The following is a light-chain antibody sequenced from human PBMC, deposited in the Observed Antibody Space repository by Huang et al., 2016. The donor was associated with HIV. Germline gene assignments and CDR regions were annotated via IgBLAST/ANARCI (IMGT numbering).Light chain of an antibody. CDR2: GAS. CDR1: QRVNDNY. Sequence: EHVLTQSPGTLSCSPGERATLSCRASQRVNDNYLAWYQQKPGQAPRLLIYGASTRATGIPYRFRGSGSGTDFTLTIIRLAPEDFAVYYCQQYGSSGTFGQGTRVDI. V-gene: IGKV3-20*01. CDR3: QQYGSSGT. J-gene: IGKJ1*01.